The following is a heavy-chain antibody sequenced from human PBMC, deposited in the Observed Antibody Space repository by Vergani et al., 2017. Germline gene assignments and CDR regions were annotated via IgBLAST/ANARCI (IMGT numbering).Heavy chain of an antibody. D-gene: IGHD2-8*01. J-gene: IGHJ4*02. Sequence: QVQLVESGGGVVQPGRSLRLSCAASGFTFSSYGMHWVRQAPGKGLEWVAVISYDGSNKYYADSVKGRFTISRDNSKNTLYLQMNSLRAEDTAVYYCAKRMASWGQGTLVTVSS. CDR2: ISYDGSNK. CDR3: AKRMAS. CDR1: GFTFSSYG. V-gene: IGHV3-30*18.